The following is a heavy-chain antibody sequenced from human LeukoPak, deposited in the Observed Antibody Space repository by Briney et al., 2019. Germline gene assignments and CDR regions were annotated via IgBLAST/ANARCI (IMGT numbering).Heavy chain of an antibody. CDR3: SRDSKGAYDV. Sequence: SETLSLTLTFSGGSISNYHWRWIRQSPAKGREWIGNISDSGRTNYNPSLMSRGIISSDTSKNQVSLMLTSVTAADTAVYYFSRDSKGAYDVWGEGTMVTVCS. J-gene: IGHJ3*01. CDR2: ISDSGRT. CDR1: GGSISNYH. V-gene: IGHV4-59*01. D-gene: IGHD2/OR15-2a*01.